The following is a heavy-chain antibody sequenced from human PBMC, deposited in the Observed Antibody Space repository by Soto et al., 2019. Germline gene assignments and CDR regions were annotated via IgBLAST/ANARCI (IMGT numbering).Heavy chain of an antibody. V-gene: IGHV1-18*01. CDR3: ARGRYGDY. Sequence: QVHLVQSGAEVQKPGASVKVSCEGSGYAFTTYGITWVRQAPGQGLEWMGWISAHNGNTNYAQKLQGRVTVTRDTSTSTAYMELRSLRSDDTAVYYSARGRYGDYWGQAALVTVSS. CDR1: GYAFTTYG. D-gene: IGHD1-1*01. J-gene: IGHJ4*02. CDR2: ISAHNGNT.